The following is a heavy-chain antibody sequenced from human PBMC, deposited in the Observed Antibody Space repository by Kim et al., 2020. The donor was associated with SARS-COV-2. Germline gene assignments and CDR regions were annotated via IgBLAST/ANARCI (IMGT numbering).Heavy chain of an antibody. Sequence: GGSTYYADSVKGLFSISRDNSKNTLYLQMNSLRAEDTAVYYCAKIGTLGYWGQGTLVTVSS. D-gene: IGHD7-27*01. CDR2: GGST. J-gene: IGHJ4*02. V-gene: IGHV3-23*01. CDR3: AKIGTLGY.